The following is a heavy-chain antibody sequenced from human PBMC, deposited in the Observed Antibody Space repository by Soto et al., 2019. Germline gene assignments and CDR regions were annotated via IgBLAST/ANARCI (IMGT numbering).Heavy chain of an antibody. CDR2: IYYSGST. J-gene: IGHJ4*02. CDR3: ARSWGYYFDY. V-gene: IGHV4-59*01. D-gene: IGHD3-16*01. Sequence: SETLFLTCTVSGGSISSYYWSWIRQPPGKGLEWIGYIYYSGSTNYNPSLKSRVTISVDTSKNQFSLKLSSVTAADTAVYYCARSWGYYFDYWGQGTLVTVSS. CDR1: GGSISSYY.